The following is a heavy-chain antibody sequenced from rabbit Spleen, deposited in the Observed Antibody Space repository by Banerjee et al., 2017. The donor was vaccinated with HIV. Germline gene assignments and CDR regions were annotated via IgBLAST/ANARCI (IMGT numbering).Heavy chain of an antibody. CDR2: IYGGRSGST. CDR1: GIDFTAYYY. Sequence: QSLEESGGDLVKPGASLILTCTASGIDFTAYYYMCWVRQAPGKGLEWIACIYGGRSGSTYSATWAKGRFTISKTSSTTVTLHMTSLTAADTATYFCARNGAGSNYAFYFWGPGTLVTVS. V-gene: IGHV1S40*01. CDR3: ARNGAGSNYAFYF. J-gene: IGHJ6*01. D-gene: IGHD8-1*01.